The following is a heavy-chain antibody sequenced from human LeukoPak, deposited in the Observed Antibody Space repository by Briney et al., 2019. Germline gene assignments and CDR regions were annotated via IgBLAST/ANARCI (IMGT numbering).Heavy chain of an antibody. CDR3: AREETSTVWD. Sequence: SETLSLTCTVSGGSISNVNYHWGWIRQPPGKGLEWIGSIYYSGNTFYKPSLTSRVTISIDTSKNQFSLKLNSMTAADTAVYYCAREETSTVWDWGQGTLVTVSS. D-gene: IGHD3-16*01. CDR1: GGSISNVNYH. J-gene: IGHJ4*02. V-gene: IGHV4-39*07. CDR2: IYYSGNT.